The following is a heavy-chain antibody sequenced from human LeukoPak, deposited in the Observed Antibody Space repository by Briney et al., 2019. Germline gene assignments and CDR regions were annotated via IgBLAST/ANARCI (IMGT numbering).Heavy chain of an antibody. J-gene: IGHJ4*02. D-gene: IGHD3-10*01. V-gene: IGHV3-23*01. CDR1: GFTFSSYE. CDR2: IIGSGGTT. CDR3: AKDELLLSFED. Sequence: PGGSLRLSCAASGFTFSSYEMNWVRQAPGKGLEWVSGIIGSGGTTYYAESVKGRFTISRDNSKNTLDLQMNSLRAEDTAVYYCAKDELLLSFEDWGQGTLVTVSS.